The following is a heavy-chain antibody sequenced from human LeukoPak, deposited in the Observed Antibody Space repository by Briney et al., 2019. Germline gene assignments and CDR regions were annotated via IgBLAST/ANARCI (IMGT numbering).Heavy chain of an antibody. V-gene: IGHV6-1*01. Sequence: SQTLSLTCAISGASVSSNSAAWNWIRQSPSRGLEWLGRTYYRSKWYNDYAVSVKSRITINPDTSKNQFSLQLNSVTPEDTAVYYCARDRQAGYSGSYPLVYFDYWGQGTLVTVSS. D-gene: IGHD1-26*01. CDR1: GASVSSNSAA. CDR3: ARDRQAGYSGSYPLVYFDY. J-gene: IGHJ4*02. CDR2: TYYRSKWYN.